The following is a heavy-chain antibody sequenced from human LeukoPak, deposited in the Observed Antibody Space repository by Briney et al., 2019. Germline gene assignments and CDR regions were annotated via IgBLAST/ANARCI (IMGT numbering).Heavy chain of an antibody. J-gene: IGHJ4*02. V-gene: IGHV3-15*01. CDR3: TTDLSTPKFPHNSN. Sequence: PGGSLRLSCEVSGFSFIDAWMTWVRQAPGKGLECVGRIKTKNEGEATDYSAPVKGRFTISRDASRNILYLDMKSLKAEDAGVYYSTTDLSTPKFPHNSNWGQGTLVTVSS. CDR2: IKTKNEGEAT. CDR1: GFSFIDAW. D-gene: IGHD2/OR15-2a*01.